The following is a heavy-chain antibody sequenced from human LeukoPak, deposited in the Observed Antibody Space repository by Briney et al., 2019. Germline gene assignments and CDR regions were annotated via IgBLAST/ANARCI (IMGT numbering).Heavy chain of an antibody. Sequence: GGSLRLSCAASGFTFSSYGMHWVRQAPGKGLEWVAFIRYDGSNKYYADSVKGRFTISRDNSKNTLYLQMNRLRAEDTAVYYCAKDGTEITIFGVVPGAFDIWGQGTMVTVSS. D-gene: IGHD3-3*01. V-gene: IGHV3-30*02. CDR2: IRYDGSNK. J-gene: IGHJ3*02. CDR3: AKDGTEITIFGVVPGAFDI. CDR1: GFTFSSYG.